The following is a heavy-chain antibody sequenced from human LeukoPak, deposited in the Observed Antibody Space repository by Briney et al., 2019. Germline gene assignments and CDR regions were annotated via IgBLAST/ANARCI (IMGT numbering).Heavy chain of an antibody. CDR3: ARQPPIDFWSGYWTPYYYYGMDV. J-gene: IGHJ6*02. CDR2: IYYSGST. D-gene: IGHD3-3*01. CDR1: GGSISSSSYY. Sequence: SETLSLTCTVSGGSISSSSYYWGWIRQPPGTGLEWIGSIYYSGSTYYNPSLKSRVTISVDTSKNQFSLKLSSVTAADTAVYYCARQPPIDFWSGYWTPYYYYGMDVWGQGTTVTVSS. V-gene: IGHV4-39*01.